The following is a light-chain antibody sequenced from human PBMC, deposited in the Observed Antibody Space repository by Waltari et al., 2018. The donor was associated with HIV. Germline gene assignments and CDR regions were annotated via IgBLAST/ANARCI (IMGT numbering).Light chain of an antibody. Sequence: QSVLTQPPSVSGAPGQTVTISCTGSSSNIGAAYDVHWYQQVPGTAPKLLIYANTNRPAGVPDRFSGSKSCTSASLAISGLQTEEEADYYCQSYVSSVNVVFGGGTRVTVL. V-gene: IGLV1-40*01. J-gene: IGLJ3*02. CDR1: SSNIGAAYD. CDR3: QSYVSSVNVV. CDR2: ANT.